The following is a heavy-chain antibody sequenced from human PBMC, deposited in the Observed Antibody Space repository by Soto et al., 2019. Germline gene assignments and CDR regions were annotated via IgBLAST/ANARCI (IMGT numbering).Heavy chain of an antibody. CDR1: GGPFSDYY. Sequence: LSLTCAVYGGPFSDYYMSWIRQAPGKGLEWVSYISSSGSTIYYADSVKGRFTISRDNAKNSLYLQMNSLRAEDTAVYYCARDREKRGGAPQYFQHWGQGTLVTVSS. CDR2: ISSSGSTI. J-gene: IGHJ1*01. V-gene: IGHV3-11*01. D-gene: IGHD3-16*01. CDR3: ARDREKRGGAPQYFQH.